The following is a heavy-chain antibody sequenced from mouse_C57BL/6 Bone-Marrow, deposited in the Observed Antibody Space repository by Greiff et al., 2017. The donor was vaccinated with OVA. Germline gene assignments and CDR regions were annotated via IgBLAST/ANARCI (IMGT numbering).Heavy chain of an antibody. Sequence: EVMLVESGGGLVQSGRSLRLSCATSGFTFSDFYMEWVRQAPGKGLEWIAASRNKANDYTTEYSASVKGRFIVSRDTSQSILYLQMHALRAEDTAIYCCARDAPYAMDYWGQGTSVTVSS. CDR3: ARDAPYAMDY. CDR1: GFTFSDFY. CDR2: SRNKANDYTT. J-gene: IGHJ4*01. V-gene: IGHV7-1*01.